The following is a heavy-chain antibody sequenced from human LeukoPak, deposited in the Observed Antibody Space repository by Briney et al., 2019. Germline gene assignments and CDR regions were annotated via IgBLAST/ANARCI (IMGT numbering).Heavy chain of an antibody. J-gene: IGHJ5*02. V-gene: IGHV1-18*01. CDR1: GYTFTSYG. D-gene: IGHD2-2*01. CDR3: AGGGLCCSSTSCYRSDNWFDP. CDR2: ISAYNGNT. Sequence: ASVKVSCKASGYTFTSYGISWVRQAPGQGLEWMGWISAYNGNTNYAQKPQGRVTMTTDTSTSTAYMELRSLRSDDTAVYYCAGGGLCCSSTSCYRSDNWFDPWGQGTLVTVSS.